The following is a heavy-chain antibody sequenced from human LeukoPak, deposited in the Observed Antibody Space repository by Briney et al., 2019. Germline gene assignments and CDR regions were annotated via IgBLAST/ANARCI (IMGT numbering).Heavy chain of an antibody. CDR1: GGSISSYY. D-gene: IGHD3-16*01. CDR3: ARGSSDLYGAHLDS. CDR2: IYVSGST. V-gene: IGHV4-4*07. Sequence: SETLSLTCTVSGGSISSYYWNWIRQPAGKGLEWIGRIYVSGSTTYNPSLKSRVTISSDMSKNQFSLKLSSVTAADTAMYYCARGSSDLYGAHLDSWGQGTLVTVSS. J-gene: IGHJ4*02.